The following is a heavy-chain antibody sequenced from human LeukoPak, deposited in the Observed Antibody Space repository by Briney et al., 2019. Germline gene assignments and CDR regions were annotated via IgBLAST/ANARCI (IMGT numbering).Heavy chain of an antibody. Sequence: GRSLRLSCAASGLTVSNFTMPWLRQAPGKGLERLSSINGSGGTTYYADSVKGQFTISRDNSKNTLYLQMNSLRDADTALYYCATLKLSLGYYYYSGVDVWGQGTTVTVSS. CDR1: GLTVSNFT. V-gene: IGHV3-23*01. CDR3: ATLKLSLGYYYYSGVDV. D-gene: IGHD2-15*01. CDR2: INGSGGTT. J-gene: IGHJ6*02.